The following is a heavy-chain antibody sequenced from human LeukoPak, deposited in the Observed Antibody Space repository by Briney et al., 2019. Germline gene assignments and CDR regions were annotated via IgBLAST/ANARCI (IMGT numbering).Heavy chain of an antibody. V-gene: IGHV4-34*01. D-gene: IGHD5-12*01. J-gene: IGHJ4*02. CDR1: GGSISSYY. Sequence: SETLSLTCTVSGGSISSYYWSWIRQPPGKGLEWIGEINHSGSTNYNPSLKSRVTISVDTSKNQFSLKLSSVTAADTAVYYCARGGLRQALGYWGQGTLVTVSS. CDR3: ARGGLRQALGY. CDR2: INHSGST.